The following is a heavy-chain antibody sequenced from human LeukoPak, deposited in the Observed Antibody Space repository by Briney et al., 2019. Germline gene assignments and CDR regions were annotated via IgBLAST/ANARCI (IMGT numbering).Heavy chain of an antibody. CDR1: GYSISSGYF. V-gene: IGHV4-38-2*01. J-gene: IGHJ2*01. CDR3: ARSPRWFFDL. Sequence: PSETLSLXCDVSGYSISSGYFWGWIRQPPGKGLEWIGSIYHVGNTYQNPSLESRVTISRDTSKNQFSLKLTSVTTADTAVYYCARSPRWFFDLWGRGTLVTVSS. CDR2: IYHVGNT.